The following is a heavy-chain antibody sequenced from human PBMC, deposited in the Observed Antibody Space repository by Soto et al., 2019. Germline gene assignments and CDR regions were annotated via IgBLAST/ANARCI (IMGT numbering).Heavy chain of an antibody. CDR2: ISAYNGNT. CDR3: ARVYCSGGSCYRSGYFDY. D-gene: IGHD2-15*01. CDR1: GYTFTSYG. Sequence: QVQLVQSGAEVKKPGASVKVSCKASGYTFTSYGISWVRQAPGQGLEWMGWISAYNGNTNYAQKLQGRVTMTTDTSTSTAYVELRSLRSDDTAVYYCARVYCSGGSCYRSGYFDYWGQGTLVTVSS. V-gene: IGHV1-18*01. J-gene: IGHJ4*02.